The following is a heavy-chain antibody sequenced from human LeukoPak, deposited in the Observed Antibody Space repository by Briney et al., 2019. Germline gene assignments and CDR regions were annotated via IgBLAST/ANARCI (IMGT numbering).Heavy chain of an antibody. J-gene: IGHJ6*02. Sequence: PSETLSLTCAVSGGSISSSNWWSWVRQPPGKGLEWIGEIYHSGSTNYNPSLKSRVTISVDKSKNQFSLKLSSVTAADTAVYYCASSRDSSGWYRAYYYGMDVWGQGTTVTVSS. V-gene: IGHV4-4*02. CDR1: GGSISSSNW. CDR3: ASSRDSSGWYRAYYYGMDV. CDR2: IYHSGST. D-gene: IGHD6-19*01.